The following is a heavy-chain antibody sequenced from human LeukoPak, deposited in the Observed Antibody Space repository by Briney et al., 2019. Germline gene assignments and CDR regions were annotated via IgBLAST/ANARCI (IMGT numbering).Heavy chain of an antibody. V-gene: IGHV3-74*01. CDR2: INRDGSST. Sequence: GGSLRLSCAASGFTFSSYWMQWVRQAPGKGLVWVSRINRDGSSTSYADSVQGRFTISRDNAKNTLYLQMNSLRAEDTAVYYCAREGPTATTHMDVWGKGTTVTVSS. J-gene: IGHJ6*03. D-gene: IGHD4-17*01. CDR1: GFTFSSYW. CDR3: AREGPTATTHMDV.